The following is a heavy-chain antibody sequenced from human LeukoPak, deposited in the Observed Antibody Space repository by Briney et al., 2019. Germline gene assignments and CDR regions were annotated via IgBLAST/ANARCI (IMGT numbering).Heavy chain of an antibody. Sequence: PSETLSLTCTVSGDSISGYYWNWIRQPPGKRLEWIGFIYYSGSTNYNPSLKSRVTISVDTSKNQFSLKLSSVTAADTAVYYCARHAAGIAVAGTEVYNWFDPWGQGTLVTVSS. CDR3: ARHAAGIAVAGTEVYNWFDP. D-gene: IGHD6-19*01. CDR2: IYYSGST. V-gene: IGHV4-59*08. CDR1: GDSISGYY. J-gene: IGHJ5*02.